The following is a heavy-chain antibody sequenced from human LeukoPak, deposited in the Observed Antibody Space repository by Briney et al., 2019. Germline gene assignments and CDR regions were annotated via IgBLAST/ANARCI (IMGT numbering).Heavy chain of an antibody. CDR1: GFTFSSYS. V-gene: IGHV3-21*01. CDR3: ARANYDSSGYYFDS. Sequence: GWSLRLSCAASGFTFSSYSMNWVRQSAAPGLDLVSSISSSSSYIYYADSVKGRFTISRDNAKNSLYLQMSSLRAEDTAVYYCARANYDSSGYYFDSWGQGTLVTVSS. CDR2: ISSSSSYI. J-gene: IGHJ4*02. D-gene: IGHD3-22*01.